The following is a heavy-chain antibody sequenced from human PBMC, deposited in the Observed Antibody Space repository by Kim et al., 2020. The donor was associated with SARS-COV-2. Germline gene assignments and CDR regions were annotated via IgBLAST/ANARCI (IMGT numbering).Heavy chain of an antibody. CDR2: IYYSGST. CDR3: ARAASTISGVVNHFDY. Sequence: SETLSLTCTVSGGSISSGGYYWSWIRQHPGKGLEWIGYIYYSGSTYYNPSLKSRVTISVDTSKNQFSLKLSSVTAADTAVYYCARAASTISGVVNHFDYWGQGTLVTVSS. V-gene: IGHV4-31*03. D-gene: IGHD3-3*01. CDR1: GGSISSGGYY. J-gene: IGHJ4*02.